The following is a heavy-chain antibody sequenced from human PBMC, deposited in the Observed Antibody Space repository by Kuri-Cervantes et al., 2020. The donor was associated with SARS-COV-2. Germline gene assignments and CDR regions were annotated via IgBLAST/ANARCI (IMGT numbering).Heavy chain of an antibody. J-gene: IGHJ6*02. CDR3: ARQPDRRYGMDV. CDR1: GFTFSSYG. CDR2: IWYDGSNK. Sequence: GGSLRLSCAASGFTFSSYGMHWVRQAPGKGLEWVTVIWYDGSNKYYAVSVKGRFTISRDNSKNTLYLQMNSLRAEDTAVYYCARQPDRRYGMDVWGQGTTVTVSS. V-gene: IGHV3-33*01.